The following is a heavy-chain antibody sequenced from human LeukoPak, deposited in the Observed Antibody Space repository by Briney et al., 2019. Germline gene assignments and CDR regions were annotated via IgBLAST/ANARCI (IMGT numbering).Heavy chain of an antibody. CDR2: INPNSGGT. V-gene: IGHV1-2*02. CDR1: GYTFTGYY. J-gene: IGHJ5*02. D-gene: IGHD6-13*01. CDR3: ARDGYSSSWYLAGEYNWFDP. Sequence: ASVKVSCKASGYTFTGYYMHWVRQAPGQGLEWMGWINPNSGGTNYAQKFQGRVTMTRDTSISTAYMELSRLRSDDTAVYYCARDGYSSSWYLAGEYNWFDPWGQGTLVTVSS.